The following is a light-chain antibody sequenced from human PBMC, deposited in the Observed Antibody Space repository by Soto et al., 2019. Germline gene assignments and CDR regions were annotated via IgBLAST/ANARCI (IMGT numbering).Light chain of an antibody. J-gene: IGKJ2*01. CDR2: GTS. V-gene: IGKV3-15*01. Sequence: EIVMTQSPATLSVSPGQRVTLSCSARQSGSSNLAWYQQKPGQAPRLLLYGTSTKATGIPARFSGSGSGTEFALTISSMQSEDFAVYYCQQYNNWPPSTVGQGTKLEIK. CDR1: QSGSSN. CDR3: QQYNNWPPST.